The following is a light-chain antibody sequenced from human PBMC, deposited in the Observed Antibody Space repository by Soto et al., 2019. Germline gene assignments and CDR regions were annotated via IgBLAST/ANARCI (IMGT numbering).Light chain of an antibody. CDR3: QHSYITPSYT. V-gene: IGKV1-39*01. J-gene: IGKJ2*01. CDR2: ASY. Sequence: DIQITQSPSSLSASVGDRVTITCRASQSISSHLNWYQHKPGRPPRLLIFASYILEGGVPSRFSGSGSDTYFTLTIDSLQSEDVATYYCQHSYITPSYTFGQGTKVEI. CDR1: QSISSH.